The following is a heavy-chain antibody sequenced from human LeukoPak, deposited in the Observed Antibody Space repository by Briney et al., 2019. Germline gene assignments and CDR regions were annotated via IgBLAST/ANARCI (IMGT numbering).Heavy chain of an antibody. J-gene: IGHJ4*02. V-gene: IGHV3-23*01. D-gene: IGHD5-24*01. CDR3: AKDYIGGVEMAISFDY. Sequence: PGGSLRLSCAASGFTFSSYAMSWVRQAPGKGLEWVSAISGSGGSTYYADSVKGRFTISRDNSKNTLYLQMNSLRAEDTAVYYCAKDYIGGVEMAISFDYWGQGTLVTVSS. CDR2: ISGSGGST. CDR1: GFTFSSYA.